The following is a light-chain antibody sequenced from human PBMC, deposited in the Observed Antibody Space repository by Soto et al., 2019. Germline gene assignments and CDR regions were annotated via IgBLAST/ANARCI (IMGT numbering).Light chain of an antibody. CDR1: QSVSSY. Sequence: ETVMSQSPATLSVYPGERATLSCRASQSVSSYLAWYQQKPGQAPRLLIYDASNRATGIPARFSGSGSGTEFTLIISGLQPDDSATYYCQQYTNTNNPWLLGQGTKV. CDR3: QQYTNTNNPWL. CDR2: DAS. J-gene: IGKJ1*01. V-gene: IGKV3D-15*01.